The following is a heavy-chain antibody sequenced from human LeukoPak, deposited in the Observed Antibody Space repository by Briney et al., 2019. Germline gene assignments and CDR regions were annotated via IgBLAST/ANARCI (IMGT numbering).Heavy chain of an antibody. Sequence: GGSLRLSCAASGFTFSSYAMSWVRQAPGKGLEWVSAISGIGAGTDYADSVKGRFTISRDNSKNTLYLQMNSLRGEDTALYYCAKAKSGYDPFDYWGQGTLVTVSS. CDR1: GFTFSSYA. D-gene: IGHD5-12*01. J-gene: IGHJ4*02. V-gene: IGHV3-23*01. CDR3: AKAKSGYDPFDY. CDR2: ISGIGAGT.